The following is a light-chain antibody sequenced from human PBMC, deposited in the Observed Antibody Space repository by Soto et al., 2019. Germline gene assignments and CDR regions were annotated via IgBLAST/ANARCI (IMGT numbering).Light chain of an antibody. Sequence: QSVLTQPPSVSRAPGQRVTISCTGSSSNIGAGYDVHWYQQLPGTAPKLLIYGNSNRPSGVPDRFSGSKSGTSASLAITGLQAEDGADYYCQSYDSSLSVAVFGGGTQLTVL. CDR2: GNS. V-gene: IGLV1-40*01. CDR3: QSYDSSLSVAV. J-gene: IGLJ7*01. CDR1: SSNIGAGYD.